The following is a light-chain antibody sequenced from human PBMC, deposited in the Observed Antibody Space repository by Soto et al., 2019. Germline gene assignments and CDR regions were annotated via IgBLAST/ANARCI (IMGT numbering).Light chain of an antibody. Sequence: QSVLTQPASVSGSPGQSITISCTGTSSDVGGYNYVSWYQQYPGKAPKLMISEVSTRPSGVSNRFSGSKSGNTASLTISGLQAEDGADYYCSSYTSSSTYVFGTGTKVTAL. CDR1: SSDVGGYNY. CDR3: SSYTSSSTYV. V-gene: IGLV2-14*01. CDR2: EVS. J-gene: IGLJ1*01.